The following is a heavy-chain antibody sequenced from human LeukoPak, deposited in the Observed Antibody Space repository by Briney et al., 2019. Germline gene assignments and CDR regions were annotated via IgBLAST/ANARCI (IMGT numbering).Heavy chain of an antibody. D-gene: IGHD3-10*01. V-gene: IGHV4-39*01. CDR1: GGSISSSSSY. CDR3: ARLKYGSGSYLGFDP. Sequence: SSETLSLTCTVSGGSISSSSSYWSWIRQTPGKGLEWIGTIYYTGSTYYNPSLNSRVTISVDTSKNQFSLKLSSVTAADTAVYCCARLKYGSGSYLGFDPWGQGTLVTVSS. CDR2: IYYTGST. J-gene: IGHJ5*02.